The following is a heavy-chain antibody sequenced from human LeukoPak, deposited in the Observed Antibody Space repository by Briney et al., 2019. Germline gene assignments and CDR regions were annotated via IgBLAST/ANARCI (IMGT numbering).Heavy chain of an antibody. D-gene: IGHD6-6*01. CDR2: IYHSATT. CDR3: ARRGTSSSSQWYFDL. Sequence: SETLSLTCTVSGYSIRSDYYWGWIRQPPGKGLEWIGSIYHSATTYYNPSLKSRVSISVDTSKNQFSLKLSSVAAADTAVYYCARRGTSSSSQWYFDLWGRGTLVTVSS. J-gene: IGHJ2*01. CDR1: GYSIRSDYY. V-gene: IGHV4-38-2*02.